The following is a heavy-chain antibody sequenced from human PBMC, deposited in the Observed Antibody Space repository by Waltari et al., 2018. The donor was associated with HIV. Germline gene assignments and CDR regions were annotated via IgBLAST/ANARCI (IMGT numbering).Heavy chain of an antibody. CDR3: ARCGGDGRYGMDV. J-gene: IGHJ6*02. CDR1: RCNLDLLG. Sequence: ELQVGDSGRRRVKQSGSVVIASLGYRCNLDLLGMTWFCQAPGKWLEWVSYISGTKSTIYYGDSIKGRFTISRDNAKNSLYLQMNSLRVEDTAVYYCARCGGDGRYGMDVWGQGTTVTVSS. V-gene: IGHV3-21*01. CDR2: ISGTKSTI. D-gene: IGHD2-21*02.